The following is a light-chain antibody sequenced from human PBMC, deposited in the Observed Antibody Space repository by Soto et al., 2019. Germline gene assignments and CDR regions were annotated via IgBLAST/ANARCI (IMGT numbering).Light chain of an antibody. CDR3: QQYNNWPRT. Sequence: EIVMTPSPATLSVSPGERATLSCRASQSVRSNLAWYQQKPGQAPRLLIYGASTRATGIPARFSGSGSGTEFTLTISSLQSEDFAVYYCQQYNNWPRTFGQGTKLEIK. CDR2: GAS. V-gene: IGKV3-15*01. J-gene: IGKJ2*01. CDR1: QSVRSN.